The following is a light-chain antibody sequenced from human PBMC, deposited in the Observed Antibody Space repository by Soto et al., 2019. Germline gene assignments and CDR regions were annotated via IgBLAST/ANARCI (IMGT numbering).Light chain of an antibody. CDR2: GAS. CDR1: QSVSSN. Sequence: EIVMTQSPATLSVSPGERATLSCRARQSVSSNLGWYQQKPGQSPRLLMYGASTRATVISARFTGSGSGTEFTLTISSLQSEDFAVYYCQQYNSWPYTFGQGTKLEIK. CDR3: QQYNSWPYT. V-gene: IGKV3-15*01. J-gene: IGKJ2*01.